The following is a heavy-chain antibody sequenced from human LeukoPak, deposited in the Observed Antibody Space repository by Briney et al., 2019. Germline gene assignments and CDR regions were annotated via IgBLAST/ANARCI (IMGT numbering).Heavy chain of an antibody. V-gene: IGHV4-39*07. J-gene: IGHJ4*02. CDR3: SRESGPFCPFGY. CDR1: GGSISSASYY. Sequence: SETLSLTCTVSGGSISSASYYWSWMRQPPGQGLDWIGNIYYSGSTYYNPSLRNPGSISLDTSKNQLSLKLCSVTDADTATYFCSRESGPFCPFGYWGQGALVIVS. CDR2: IYYSGST. D-gene: IGHD1-26*01.